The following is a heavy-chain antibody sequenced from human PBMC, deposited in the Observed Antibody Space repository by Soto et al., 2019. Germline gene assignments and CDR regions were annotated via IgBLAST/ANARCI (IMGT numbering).Heavy chain of an antibody. CDR2: IYYSGST. Sequence: SETLSLTCTVSGGSISSYYWSWIRQPPGKGLEWIGYIYYSGSTNYNPSLKSRVTISVDTSKNQFSLKLSSVTAADTAVYYCASYRAYYYDSSGYSRKPFYYFDYWGQGTLVTVSS. CDR3: ASYRAYYYDSSGYSRKPFYYFDY. J-gene: IGHJ4*02. D-gene: IGHD3-22*01. CDR1: GGSISSYY. V-gene: IGHV4-59*01.